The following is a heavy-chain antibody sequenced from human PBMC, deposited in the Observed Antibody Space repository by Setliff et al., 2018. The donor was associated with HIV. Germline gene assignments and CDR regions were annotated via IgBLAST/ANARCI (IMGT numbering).Heavy chain of an antibody. CDR1: GDSVLSSRAA. J-gene: IGHJ4*02. CDR3: ARDCDPSRYYYLSLFDF. D-gene: IGHD3-22*01. CDR2: IYYRSKWYS. V-gene: IGHV6-1*01. Sequence: PSQTLSLTCAISGDSVLSSRAAWNWIRQSPSGGLEWLGRIYYRSKWYSEYAVSVKSRLTIKPDTLENRFSLQLSSVTPEDTAVYFCARDCDPSRYYYLSLFDFWGQGTPVTVPQ.